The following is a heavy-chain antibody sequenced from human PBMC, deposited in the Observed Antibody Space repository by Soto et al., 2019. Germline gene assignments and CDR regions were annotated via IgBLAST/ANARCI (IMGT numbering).Heavy chain of an antibody. CDR2: IYYSGST. J-gene: IGHJ4*02. Sequence: AETLSLTCTVSGGSISSSSYYWVWIRQPPGKGLEWIGSIYYSGSTYYNPSLKSRVTISVDTSKNQFSLKLSSVTAADTAVYYCAYEPGIAAAWGQGTLVTVSS. D-gene: IGHD6-13*01. CDR1: GGSISSSSYY. V-gene: IGHV4-39*01. CDR3: AYEPGIAAA.